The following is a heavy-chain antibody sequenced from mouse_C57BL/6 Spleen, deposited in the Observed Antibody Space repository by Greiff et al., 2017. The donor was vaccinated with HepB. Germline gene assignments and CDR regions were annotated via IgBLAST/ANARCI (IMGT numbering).Heavy chain of an antibody. CDR2: INYDGSST. V-gene: IGHV5-16*01. J-gene: IGHJ2*01. D-gene: IGHD2-1*01. Sequence: EVKLVESEGGLVQPGSSMKLSCTASGFTFSDYYMAWVRQVPEKGLEWVANINYDGSSTYYLDSLKSRFIISRDNAKNILYLQMSSLKSEDTATYYCARWPYGNFFDYWGQGTTLTVSS. CDR1: GFTFSDYY. CDR3: ARWPYGNFFDY.